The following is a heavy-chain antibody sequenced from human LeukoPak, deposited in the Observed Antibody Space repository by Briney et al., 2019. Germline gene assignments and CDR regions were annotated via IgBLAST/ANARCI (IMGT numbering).Heavy chain of an antibody. CDR3: ARRSVWGSYRSPFDY. V-gene: IGHV1-2*02. Sequence: GASVKVSCKASGYTFTGYYMHWVRQAPGQGLEWMGWINPNSGGTNYAQKFQGRVTMTRDTSISTAYMELSRLRSDDTAVYYCARRSVWGSYRSPFDYWGQGTLVTVSS. CDR2: INPNSGGT. J-gene: IGHJ4*02. CDR1: GYTFTGYY. D-gene: IGHD3-16*02.